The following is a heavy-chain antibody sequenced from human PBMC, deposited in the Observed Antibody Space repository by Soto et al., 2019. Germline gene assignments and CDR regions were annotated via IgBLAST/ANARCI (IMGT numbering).Heavy chain of an antibody. CDR2: IYWDDDK. V-gene: IGHV2-5*02. D-gene: IGHD6-19*01. J-gene: IGHJ5*02. Sequence: QITLKESGPTLVKPTQTLTLTCTFSGFSLSTSGVGVGWIRQPPGKALEWLALIYWDDDKRYSPSLKSRLTIATATSKNQVVLTRTNMDPVDTATYYCAHRLGSSGWDYLGWFDPWGQGTLVTVSS. CDR1: GFSLSTSGVG. CDR3: AHRLGSSGWDYLGWFDP.